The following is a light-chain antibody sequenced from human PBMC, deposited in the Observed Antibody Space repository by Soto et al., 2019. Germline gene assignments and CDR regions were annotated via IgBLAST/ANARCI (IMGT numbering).Light chain of an antibody. CDR1: QSVRTY. CDR3: QQYGYSAT. Sequence: EIVLTQSPVTLSLSPGERATLSCRASQSVRTYLAWYQVKPGQAPRLLIYDASRRASGVPDRFSGSGSGTDFTLTISRLEPEDFAVYYCQQYGYSATFGGGTKVDIK. V-gene: IGKV3-20*01. CDR2: DAS. J-gene: IGKJ4*01.